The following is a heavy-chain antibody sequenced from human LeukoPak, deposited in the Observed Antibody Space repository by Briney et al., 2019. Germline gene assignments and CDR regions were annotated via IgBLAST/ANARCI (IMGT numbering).Heavy chain of an antibody. CDR2: ISSSSSYI. CDR1: GFTFSSYS. J-gene: IGHJ4*02. Sequence: GGSLRLSCAASGFTFSSYSMNWVRQAPGKGLEWVSSISSSSSYIYYADSVKGRFTISRDNAKNSLYLQMNSLRAEDTAVYYCARVIGYYRGAFDYWGQGTLVTVSS. D-gene: IGHD3-3*01. V-gene: IGHV3-21*01. CDR3: ARVIGYYRGAFDY.